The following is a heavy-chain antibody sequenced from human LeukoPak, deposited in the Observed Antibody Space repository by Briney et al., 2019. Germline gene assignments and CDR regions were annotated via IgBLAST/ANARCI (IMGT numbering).Heavy chain of an antibody. CDR3: ARRQGSGYWDY. Sequence: ASVKVSCKASGYTFTSYGISWVRQAPGQGLEWMGWISAYNGNTNYAQKLQGRVTMTADTSTSTAYMELRSLRAEDTALYYCARRQGSGYWDYWGQGTLVTVSS. CDR1: GYTFTSYG. D-gene: IGHD3-22*01. CDR2: ISAYNGNT. V-gene: IGHV1-18*01. J-gene: IGHJ4*02.